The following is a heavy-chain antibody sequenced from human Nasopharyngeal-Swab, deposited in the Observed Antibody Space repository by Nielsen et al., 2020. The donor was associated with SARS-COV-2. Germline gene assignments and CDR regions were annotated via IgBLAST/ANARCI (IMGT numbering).Heavy chain of an antibody. Sequence: GSLRLSCAVYGESLSGFYWTWIRQSPEKGLEWIGEINHGGSTSYNPSLKRRGTISVDTSKNQFSLKLTSLTAADTAVYYCASYHGSGTGLDYWGQGTLVTVSS. CDR3: ASYHGSGTGLDY. V-gene: IGHV4-34*01. D-gene: IGHD3-10*01. J-gene: IGHJ4*02. CDR1: GESLSGFY. CDR2: INHGGST.